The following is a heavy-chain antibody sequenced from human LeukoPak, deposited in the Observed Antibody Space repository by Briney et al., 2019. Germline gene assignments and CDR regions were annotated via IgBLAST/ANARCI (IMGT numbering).Heavy chain of an antibody. D-gene: IGHD6-19*01. V-gene: IGHV3-74*01. Sequence: GGSLRLSCAASGLTFSKYWMLWVRQGPGKGLESVSRINTDGTVTTYADSVKGRFTVSRDNADNTMFLQMNSVRDEDTAVYYCATKQWLAPPPDSWGQGTPVTVSS. CDR1: GLTFSKYW. J-gene: IGHJ4*02. CDR2: INTDGTVT. CDR3: ATKQWLAPPPDS.